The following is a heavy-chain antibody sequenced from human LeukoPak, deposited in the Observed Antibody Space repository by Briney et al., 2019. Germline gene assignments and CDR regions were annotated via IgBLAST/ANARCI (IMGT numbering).Heavy chain of an antibody. Sequence: PGGSLRLSCAAYGFTFSSYGMHWVRQAPGKGLEWVAVISYDGSNKYYADSVKGRFTISRDNSKNTLYLQMNSLRAEDTAVYYCARGVPPGYYDDSSGYYYPDYWGQGTLVTVSS. CDR1: GFTFSSYG. J-gene: IGHJ4*02. CDR2: ISYDGSNK. CDR3: ARGVPPGYYDDSSGYYYPDY. D-gene: IGHD3-22*01. V-gene: IGHV3-30*19.